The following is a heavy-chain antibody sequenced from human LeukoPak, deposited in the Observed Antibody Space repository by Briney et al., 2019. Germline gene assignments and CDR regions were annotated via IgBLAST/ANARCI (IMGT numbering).Heavy chain of an antibody. J-gene: IGHJ5*02. CDR2: INHSGST. Sequence: PSETLSLTCAVYGGSFSGYYWSWIRQHPGRGLEWIGEINHSGSTNYNPSLKSRVTISVDTSKNQFSLKLSSVTAADTAVYYCAPSYYDILTGYSGWFDPWGQGTLVIVSS. CDR3: APSYYDILTGYSGWFDP. CDR1: GGSFSGYY. V-gene: IGHV4-34*01. D-gene: IGHD3-9*01.